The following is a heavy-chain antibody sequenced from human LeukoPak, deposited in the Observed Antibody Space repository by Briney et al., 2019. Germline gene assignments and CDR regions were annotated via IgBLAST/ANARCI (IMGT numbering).Heavy chain of an antibody. D-gene: IGHD3-10*01. V-gene: IGHV3-23*01. CDR2: LSGSGGST. Sequence: GGSLRLSCAASGFTFSNYAMSWVRQAPGKGLEWVSGLSGSGGSTHYSDSVKGRFTISRDNPKNTLYLQMNSLRAEDTAVYYCVKDSGSGTYYSANAFDIWGQGTMVTVSP. J-gene: IGHJ3*02. CDR3: VKDSGSGTYYSANAFDI. CDR1: GFTFSNYA.